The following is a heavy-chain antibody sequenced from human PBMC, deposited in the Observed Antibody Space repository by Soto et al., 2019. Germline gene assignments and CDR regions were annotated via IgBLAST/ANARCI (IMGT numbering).Heavy chain of an antibody. CDR2: ISYDGSNK. V-gene: IGHV3-30-3*01. CDR1: GFAFSSYA. J-gene: IGHJ6*02. CDR3: ARGGYSRSYLYYYYYGMDV. D-gene: IGHD1-26*01. Sequence: PGGSLRLSCAASGFAFSSYAMHWVRQAPGKGLEWVAVISYDGSNKYYADSVKGRFTISRDNSKNTLYLQMNSLRAEDTAVYYCARGGYSRSYLYYYYYGMDVWGQGTTVTVSS.